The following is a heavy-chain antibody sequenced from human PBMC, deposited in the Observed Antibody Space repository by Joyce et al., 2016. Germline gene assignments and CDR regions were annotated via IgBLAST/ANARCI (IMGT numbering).Heavy chain of an antibody. D-gene: IGHD4-11*01. CDR2: INQGRSEK. CDR3: AELSVT. CDR1: GFTISSYW. V-gene: IGHV3-7*03. J-gene: IGHJ4*02. Sequence: RLSCAASGFTISSYWMPWVRQAPGKGLEWVANINQGRSEKNYVDSVKGRFTISRDNAKNSLYLQLISLRAEDTAVYYCAELSVTWGQGTLVTVSS.